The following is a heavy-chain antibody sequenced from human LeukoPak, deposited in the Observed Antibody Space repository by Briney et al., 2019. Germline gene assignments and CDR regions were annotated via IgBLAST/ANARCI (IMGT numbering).Heavy chain of an antibody. CDR2: INPNSGGT. D-gene: IGHD6-19*01. CDR1: GYTFTGYY. Sequence: ASVKVSCKASGYTFTGYYMHWVRQAPGQGLEWMGWINPNSGGTNYAQKFQGWVTMTRDTSISTAYMELSRLRSDDTAAYYCAREGSSLSPFDYWGQGTLVTVSS. J-gene: IGHJ4*02. CDR3: AREGSSLSPFDY. V-gene: IGHV1-2*04.